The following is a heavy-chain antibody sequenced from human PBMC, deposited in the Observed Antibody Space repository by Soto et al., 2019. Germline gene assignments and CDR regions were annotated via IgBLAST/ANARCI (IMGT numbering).Heavy chain of an antibody. D-gene: IGHD6-19*01. Sequence: EVQLVESGGGLVQPGGSLRLSCAASGFTVSSNFMSWVRQAPGKGLEWVSVIYSGGTTYYADSVQGRFTISRHNSKNTLYLQMNSLRAEDTAVYYCARGAGYSSGWYDYWGQGTRVTVSS. CDR3: ARGAGYSSGWYDY. CDR2: IYSGGTT. J-gene: IGHJ4*02. V-gene: IGHV3-53*04. CDR1: GFTVSSNF.